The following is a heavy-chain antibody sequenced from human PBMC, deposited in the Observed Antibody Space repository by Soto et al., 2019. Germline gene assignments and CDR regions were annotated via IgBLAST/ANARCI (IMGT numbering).Heavy chain of an antibody. D-gene: IGHD6-19*01. CDR3: AKDRWASIAVAGNLDF. J-gene: IGHJ4*02. Sequence: EVQLLESGGCLVQPGGSLRLSCPASGFTFSSYAMSWVRQAPGKGLEWVSAISGSWGSTYYPDSGKGRFTISRDNSKNTLYLQMHSLRAEDTAVYYCAKDRWASIAVAGNLDFGGQGTLVTVSS. CDR1: GFTFSSYA. V-gene: IGHV3-23*01. CDR2: ISGSWGST.